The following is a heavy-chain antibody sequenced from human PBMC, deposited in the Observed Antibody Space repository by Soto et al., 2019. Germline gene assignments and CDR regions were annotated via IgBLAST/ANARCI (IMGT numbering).Heavy chain of an antibody. CDR1: GYTLTRSG. CDR3: AREGVAPYYYYGMDV. V-gene: IGHV1-18*01. D-gene: IGHD5-12*01. Sequence: QVQLVQSGAEVKKPGASVKVSCKASGYTLTRSGISWVRQAPGQGLEWMGWISTYNGDTNYAQTFQGRVTMTTDTSTSTVHMEVRSLRSDDTAVYYCAREGVAPYYYYGMDVWGQGTPVTVSS. CDR2: ISTYNGDT. J-gene: IGHJ6*02.